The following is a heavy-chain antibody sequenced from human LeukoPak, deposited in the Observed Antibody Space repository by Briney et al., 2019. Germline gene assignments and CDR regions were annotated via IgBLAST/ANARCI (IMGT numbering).Heavy chain of an antibody. CDR2: IYYSGST. D-gene: IGHD3-22*01. V-gene: IGHV4-59*11. J-gene: IGHJ4*02. Sequence: SETLSLTCNVSGGSISSHYWSWIRQPPGKGLEWIGYIYYSGSTNYNPSLKSRVTISVDTSKNQFSLKLSSVTAADTAVYYCARDRYSSGPFDYWGQGTLVTVSS. CDR3: ARDRYSSGPFDY. CDR1: GGSISSHY.